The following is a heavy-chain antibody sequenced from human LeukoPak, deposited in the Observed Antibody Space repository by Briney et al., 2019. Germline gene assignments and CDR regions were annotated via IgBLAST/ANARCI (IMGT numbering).Heavy chain of an antibody. J-gene: IGHJ4*02. CDR2: ISRSSGYI. V-gene: IGHV3-21*01. Sequence: GGSLRLSCAASGFTFSNYWMHWVRQAPGEGLEWVSFISRSSGYIHYADSVKGRFTISRDNAKNSLYLQMNSLRAEDTAVYYCARGARNWPMVRGVKSGYWGQGTLVTVSS. D-gene: IGHD3-10*01. CDR1: GFTFSNYW. CDR3: ARGARNWPMVRGVKSGY.